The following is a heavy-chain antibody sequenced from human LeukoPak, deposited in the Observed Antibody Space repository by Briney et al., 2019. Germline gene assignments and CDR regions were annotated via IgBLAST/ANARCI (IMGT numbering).Heavy chain of an antibody. V-gene: IGHV3-74*01. CDR3: ARDLFFSDAGYSSGWRAEYFHH. Sequence: PGGSLRLSCAASGFTFSSHWMHWVRQAPGKGLVWASRINGAGSSTSYADSVKGRFTVSRDNAKNTLNLQMNSLRAEDTAVYYCARDLFFSDAGYSSGWRAEYFHHWGQGTLVTVSS. J-gene: IGHJ1*01. D-gene: IGHD6-19*01. CDR1: GFTFSSHW. CDR2: INGAGSST.